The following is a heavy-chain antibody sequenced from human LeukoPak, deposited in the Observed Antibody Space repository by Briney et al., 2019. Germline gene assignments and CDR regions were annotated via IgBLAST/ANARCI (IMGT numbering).Heavy chain of an antibody. CDR1: GGTFSSYA. Sequence: ASVKVSCKASGGTFSSYAISWVRQAPGQGLEWMGGIIPIFGTANYAQKFQGRVTMTRDTSTSTVYMELSSLRSEDTAVYYCARGLRSGWYFPRFDPWGQGTLVTVSS. CDR2: IIPIFGTA. J-gene: IGHJ5*02. D-gene: IGHD6-19*01. V-gene: IGHV1-69*05. CDR3: ARGLRSGWYFPRFDP.